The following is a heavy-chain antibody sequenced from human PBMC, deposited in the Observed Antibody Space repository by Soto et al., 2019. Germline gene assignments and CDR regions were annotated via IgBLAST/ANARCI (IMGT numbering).Heavy chain of an antibody. CDR1: GGSISSSNYY. CDR3: ATQEVGGSYVYTFDP. CDR2: IYYSGST. V-gene: IGHV4-39*01. Sequence: QLQLQESGPGLVKPSETLSLTCTVSGGSISSSNYYWGWIRQPPGKGLEWIGSIYYSGSTYYNPSPKSRVTISVDTVKNQFSLKLSSVTAADTAVYYCATQEVGGSYVYTFDPWGQGTLVTVSS. D-gene: IGHD1-26*01. J-gene: IGHJ5*02.